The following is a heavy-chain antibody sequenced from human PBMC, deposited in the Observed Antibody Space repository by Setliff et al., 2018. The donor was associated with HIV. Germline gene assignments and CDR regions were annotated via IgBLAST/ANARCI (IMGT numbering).Heavy chain of an antibody. J-gene: IGHJ4*02. Sequence: SETLSLTCTVSGGSISSGSHYWSWTRQPAGKGLEWIGFIYYSGSTYYNPSLKSRVTMSVDTSKNQFSLKLSSVTAADTAVYYCIIAYSSGWLAPMGFDSWGQGTLVTVSS. CDR1: GGSISSGSHY. CDR2: IYYSGST. D-gene: IGHD6-19*01. V-gene: IGHV4-31*06. CDR3: IIAYSSGWLAPMGFDS.